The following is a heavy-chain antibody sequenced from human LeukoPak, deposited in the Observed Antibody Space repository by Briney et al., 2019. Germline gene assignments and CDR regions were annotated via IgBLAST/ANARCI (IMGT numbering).Heavy chain of an antibody. CDR2: ISYDGSNK. J-gene: IGHJ6*02. CDR3: ARDRRSSSVYYYYGMDV. Sequence: GGSLRLSCAASGFTLSSYAMHWVRQAPGKGLEWVAVISYDGSNKYYADSVKGRFTISRDNSKNTLYLQMNSLRAEDTAVYYCARDRRSSSVYYYYGMDVWGQGTTVTVSS. V-gene: IGHV3-30-3*01. CDR1: GFTLSSYA. D-gene: IGHD6-6*01.